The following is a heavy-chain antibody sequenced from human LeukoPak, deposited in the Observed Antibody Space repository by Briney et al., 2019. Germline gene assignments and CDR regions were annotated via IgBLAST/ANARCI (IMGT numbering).Heavy chain of an antibody. CDR3: ARDNRSHCSSTSCYMFDY. CDR2: IYYSGST. J-gene: IGHJ4*02. D-gene: IGHD2-2*02. CDR1: GGSISSYY. Sequence: PSQTLSLTCTVSGGSISSYYWSWIRQPPGKGLEWIGYIYYSGSTNYNPSLKSRVTISVDTSKNQFSLKLSSVTAADTAVYYCARDNRSHCSSTSCYMFDYWGQGTLVTVSS. V-gene: IGHV4-59*01.